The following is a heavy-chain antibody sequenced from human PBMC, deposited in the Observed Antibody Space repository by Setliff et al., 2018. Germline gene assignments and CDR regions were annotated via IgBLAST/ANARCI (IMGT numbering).Heavy chain of an antibody. V-gene: IGHV1-69*13. J-gene: IGHJ4*02. Sequence: ASVKVSCKTSGGTFSTFGIHWVRQAPGQGLVWMGGINPIFGTAHYAQKFQGRVTITADESTSTAYMELSSLKSEDTAVYYCARYITGTTPADYWGQGTLVTVSS. CDR2: INPIFGTA. CDR1: GGTFSTFG. CDR3: ARYITGTTPADY. D-gene: IGHD1-7*01.